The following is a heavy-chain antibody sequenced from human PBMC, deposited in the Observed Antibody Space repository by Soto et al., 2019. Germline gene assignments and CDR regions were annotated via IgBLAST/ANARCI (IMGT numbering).Heavy chain of an antibody. CDR1: GYSFTSYW. V-gene: IGHV5-51*01. CDR2: IYPGDSDT. D-gene: IGHD5-18*01. Sequence: PGESLKISCKGSGYSFTSYWIGWVRQMPGKGLEWMGIIYPGDSDTRYSPSFQGQVTISADKSISTAYLQWSSLKASDTAMYYCSINMSGSRYGDYYYYSMDVLGQWTTVTVS. CDR3: SINMSGSRYGDYYYYSMDV. J-gene: IGHJ6*02.